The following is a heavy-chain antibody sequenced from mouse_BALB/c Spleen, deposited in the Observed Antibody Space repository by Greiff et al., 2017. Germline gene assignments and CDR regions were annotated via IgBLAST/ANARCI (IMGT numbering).Heavy chain of an antibody. CDR3: ARDGGPTVVATSHFDY. D-gene: IGHD1-1*01. Sequence: EVKLVESGGGLVKPGGSLKLSCAASGFTFSDYYMYLVRQTPEKRLEWVATISDGGSYTYYPDSVKGRFTISRDNAKNNLYLQMSSLKSEDTAMYYCARDGGPTVVATSHFDYWGQGTTLTVSS. V-gene: IGHV5-4*02. J-gene: IGHJ2*01. CDR2: ISDGGSYT. CDR1: GFTFSDYY.